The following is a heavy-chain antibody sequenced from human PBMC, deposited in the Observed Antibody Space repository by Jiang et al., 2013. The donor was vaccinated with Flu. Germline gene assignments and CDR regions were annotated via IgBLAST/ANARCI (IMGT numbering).Heavy chain of an antibody. CDR2: IYYSGST. Sequence: PGLVKPSETLSLTCTVSGGSISSYYWSWIRQPPGKGLEWIGYIYYSGSTNYNPSLKSRVTISVDTSKNQFSLKLSSVTAADTAVYYCARGQLGASPRGWFDPWGQGTLVTVSS. J-gene: IGHJ5*02. CDR3: ARGQLGASPRGWFDP. D-gene: IGHD1-26*01. CDR1: GGSISSYY. V-gene: IGHV4-59*01.